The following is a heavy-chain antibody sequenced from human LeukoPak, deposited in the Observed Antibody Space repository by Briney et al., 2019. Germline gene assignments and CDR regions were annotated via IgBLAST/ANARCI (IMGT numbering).Heavy chain of an antibody. J-gene: IGHJ4*02. CDR3: ARRGLIVGAIIDY. D-gene: IGHD1-26*01. CDR1: GYTFTSYY. Sequence: ASVTVSCKASGYTFTSYYMHWVRQAPGQGLEWMGIINPSGGSTSYAQKFQGRVTMTRDMSTSTVYMELSSLRSEDTAVYYCARRGLIVGAIIDYWGQGTLVTVSS. V-gene: IGHV1-46*01. CDR2: INPSGGST.